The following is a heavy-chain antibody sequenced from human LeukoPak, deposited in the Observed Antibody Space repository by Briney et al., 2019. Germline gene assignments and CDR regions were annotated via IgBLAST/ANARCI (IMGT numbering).Heavy chain of an antibody. V-gene: IGHV3-66*01. J-gene: IGHJ5*02. Sequence: GGSLRLSCVVSGFTVTSDYMSWVRQAPGQGLDWVSIIHRDSMTFYADSVKGRFTISRDNSKNTLYLQLSSLRVEDTAVYYCASRGTWGQGTLVTVSS. CDR1: GFTVTSDY. CDR2: IHRDSMT. D-gene: IGHD3-10*01. CDR3: ASRGT.